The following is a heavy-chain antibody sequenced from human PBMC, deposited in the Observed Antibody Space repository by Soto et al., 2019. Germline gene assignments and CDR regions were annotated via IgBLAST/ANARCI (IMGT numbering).Heavy chain of an antibody. CDR3: ARQPDYNILTGYFYYFDY. CDR1: GYSFTSYW. D-gene: IGHD3-9*01. J-gene: IGHJ4*02. Sequence: GESLKISCKSSGYSFTSYWIGWVRQMPGKGLEWMGIIYPGDSDARYSQSFQGQVTISVDTSISTAYLQWSSLKASDTAMYYCARQPDYNILTGYFYYFDYWGQGTLVTVSS. V-gene: IGHV5-51*01. CDR2: IYPGDSDA.